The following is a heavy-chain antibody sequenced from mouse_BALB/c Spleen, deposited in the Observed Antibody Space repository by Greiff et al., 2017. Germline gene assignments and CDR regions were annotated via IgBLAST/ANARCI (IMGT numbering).Heavy chain of an antibody. CDR3: ARGITTVVATNAMDY. V-gene: IGHV1S56*01. CDR2: IYPGNVNT. Sequence: VKLQQSGPELVKPGASVRISCKASGYTFTSYYIHWVKQRPGQGLEWIGWIYPGNVNTKYNEKFKGKATLTADKSSSTAYMQLSSLTSEDSAVYFCARGITTVVATNAMDYWGQGTSVTVSS. J-gene: IGHJ4*01. CDR1: GYTFTSYY. D-gene: IGHD1-1*01.